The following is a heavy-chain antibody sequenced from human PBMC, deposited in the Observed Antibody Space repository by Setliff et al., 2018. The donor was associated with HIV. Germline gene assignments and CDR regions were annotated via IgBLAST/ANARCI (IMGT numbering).Heavy chain of an antibody. V-gene: IGHV4-39*07. Sequence: ASETLSLTCTVSGGSISSSSYYWGWIRQPPGQRLEWIGSIFYSGTTYYNPSLKSRVTISVHTSKNQFSLKLSSVTAADTAFYFCARKRAALHYFDYWGRGTLVTVSS. CDR1: GGSISSSSYY. CDR2: IFYSGTT. CDR3: ARKRAALHYFDY. D-gene: IGHD6-13*01. J-gene: IGHJ4*02.